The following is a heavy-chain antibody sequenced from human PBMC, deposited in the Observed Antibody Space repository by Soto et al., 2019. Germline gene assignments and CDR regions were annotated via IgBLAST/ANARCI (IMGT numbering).Heavy chain of an antibody. V-gene: IGHV4-39*01. J-gene: IGHJ6*03. CDR3: ARLHYAWFGELKDLRYHYYMDV. D-gene: IGHD3-10*01. Sequence: SETLSLTCTVSGGSISSSSYYWGWIRQPPGKGLEWIGSIYYSGSTYYNPSLKSRVTISVDTSKNQFSLKLSSVTAADTAVYYCARLHYAWFGELKDLRYHYYMDVWGKGTTVTVSS. CDR1: GGSISSSSYY. CDR2: IYYSGST.